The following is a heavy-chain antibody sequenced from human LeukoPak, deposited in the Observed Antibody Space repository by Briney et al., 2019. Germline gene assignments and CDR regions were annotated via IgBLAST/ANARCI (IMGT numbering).Heavy chain of an antibody. Sequence: GGSLRLSCEVSGFIFSNSWMHWVRQTPGKGLVWVSRMYGDMSDISYADSVKGRFTISRDNAKNTVYLQMNGLRGEDTAVYYCARDLGLRGSKWGQGTLVTVSS. D-gene: IGHD4-23*01. CDR2: MYGDMSDI. CDR3: ARDLGLRGSK. J-gene: IGHJ4*02. CDR1: GFIFSNSW. V-gene: IGHV3-74*01.